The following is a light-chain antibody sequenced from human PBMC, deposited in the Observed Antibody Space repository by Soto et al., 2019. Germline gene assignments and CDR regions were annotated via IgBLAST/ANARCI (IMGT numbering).Light chain of an antibody. J-gene: IGLJ1*01. CDR2: EVN. V-gene: IGLV2-14*01. Sequence: QSALTQPASVSGSPGQSVTISCTGTSTDVGNYNYVSWYRQYPGKAPKLMIYEVNTRPSGISSRFSGSKSGNTASLTISGLQAEDEADYYCSSYTSSSPYVFGTGTKVTVL. CDR1: STDVGNYNY. CDR3: SSYTSSSPYV.